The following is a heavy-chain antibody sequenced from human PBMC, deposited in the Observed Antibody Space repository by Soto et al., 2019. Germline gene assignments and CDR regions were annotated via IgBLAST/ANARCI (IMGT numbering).Heavy chain of an antibody. D-gene: IGHD3-3*01. CDR1: GYDFSTHW. Sequence: GESLKISCKASGYDFSTHWIGWVRHMPGKGLQWMAIIYPSDSDTKYSPSFQGHVTISVDKSISTAYLQWSGLQASDSAKFYCAGRFTDGGFWYYFDYWGPGTLVTVSS. CDR3: AGRFTDGGFWYYFDY. V-gene: IGHV5-51*01. J-gene: IGHJ4*02. CDR2: IYPSDSDT.